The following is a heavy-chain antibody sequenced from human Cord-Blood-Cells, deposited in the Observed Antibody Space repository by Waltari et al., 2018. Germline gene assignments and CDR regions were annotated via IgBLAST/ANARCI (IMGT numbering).Heavy chain of an antibody. J-gene: IGHJ3*02. Sequence: QVQLQESGPGLVKPSETLSLTCTVSGGPISSHYWSWIRQPPGKGLEWIGYIYYSGSTNYNPSLKSRVTISVDTSKNQFSLKLSSVTAADTAVYYCASITGTTFAFDIWGQGTMVTVSS. CDR1: GGPISSHY. CDR3: ASITGTTFAFDI. D-gene: IGHD1-7*01. V-gene: IGHV4-59*11. CDR2: IYYSGST.